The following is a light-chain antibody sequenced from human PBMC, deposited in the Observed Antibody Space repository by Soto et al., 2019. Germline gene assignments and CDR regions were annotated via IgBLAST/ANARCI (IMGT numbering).Light chain of an antibody. CDR2: AAS. CDR3: QQSFSPLWT. V-gene: IGKV1-39*01. Sequence: DIQMTQSPSSLSASVGDRVTITCRASQSISNYLNWYQQNPGKAPKLLIYAASSMQSGVPSRFSGSGSETDFTLTISSLQPDDSATYYCQQSFSPLWTFGQGTKVE. CDR1: QSISNY. J-gene: IGKJ1*01.